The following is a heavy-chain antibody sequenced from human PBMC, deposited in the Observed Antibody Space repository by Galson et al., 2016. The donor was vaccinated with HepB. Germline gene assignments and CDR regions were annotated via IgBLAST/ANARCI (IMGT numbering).Heavy chain of an antibody. Sequence: SLRLSCAASGLAFSDNSMNWVRQAPGKGLEWVSVISSTSTYIYYADSVKGRFTISRDNAKNSLYLQINSLRADDTAVYYCARDLDYWGQGTLVTVSS. CDR3: ARDLDY. J-gene: IGHJ4*02. V-gene: IGHV3-21*01. CDR2: ISSTSTYI. CDR1: GLAFSDNS.